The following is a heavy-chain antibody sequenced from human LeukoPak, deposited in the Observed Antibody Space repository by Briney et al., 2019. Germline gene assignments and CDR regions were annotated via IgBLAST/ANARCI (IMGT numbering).Heavy chain of an antibody. V-gene: IGHV4-39*02. CDR2: IYYSGGT. D-gene: IGHD4-11*01. CDR1: GGSVSSSSYY. Sequence: SETLSLTCTVSGGSVSSSSYYWGWIRQPPGKGLEWIGTIYYSGGTYYNPSLKSRVTVSVDTSKNHFSLKLSSVTAADTAVYYCASRYDYSNYIDYWGQGTLVTVSS. CDR3: ASRYDYSNYIDY. J-gene: IGHJ4*02.